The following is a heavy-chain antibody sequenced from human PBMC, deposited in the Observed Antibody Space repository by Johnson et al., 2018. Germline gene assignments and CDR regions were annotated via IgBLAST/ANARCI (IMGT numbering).Heavy chain of an antibody. D-gene: IGHD2-21*02. Sequence: VQLQESGGGLVQPGESLKLSCVGSGFTLSGSAMHWVRQAPGTGLEGVGRITMKPTGYGTMYAASLKGRFIVSRDNSKNTVDLEMSSMKNEDRAVYSSTGRRDDFQYWGRGTLVTVS. CDR1: GFTLSGSA. CDR3: TGRRDDFQY. V-gene: IGHV3-73*02. J-gene: IGHJ1*01. CDR2: ITMKPTGYGT.